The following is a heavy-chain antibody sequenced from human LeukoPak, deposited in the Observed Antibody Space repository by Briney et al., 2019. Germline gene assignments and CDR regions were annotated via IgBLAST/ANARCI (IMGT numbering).Heavy chain of an antibody. V-gene: IGHV4-30-2*01. CDR2: INHSGST. CDR3: ARVGREYYYYDSSGYYRGFDP. Sequence: SQTLSLTCAVSGGSISSGGYCWSWIRQPPGKGLEWIGEINHSGSTNYNPSLKSRVTISVDTSKNQFSLKLSSVTAADTAVYYCARVGREYYYYDSSGYYRGFDPWGQGTLVTVSS. J-gene: IGHJ5*02. CDR1: GGSISSGGYC. D-gene: IGHD3-22*01.